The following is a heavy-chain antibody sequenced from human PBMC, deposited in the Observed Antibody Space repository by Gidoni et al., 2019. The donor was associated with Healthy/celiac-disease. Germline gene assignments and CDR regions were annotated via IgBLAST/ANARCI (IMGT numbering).Heavy chain of an antibody. J-gene: IGHJ5*02. V-gene: IGHV4-39*01. D-gene: IGHD3-22*01. CDR3: AISSGYYYVGWFDP. CDR1: GGSLTSSSYS. CDR2: IYYSGRA. Sequence: QLQLQESGPGLVKPSETLSLICTVSGGSLTSSSYSWGWIRQPPGRGLEWIGSIYYSGRAYYNPSLESRVTISVDTSKNQLSLKLSSVTAADTAVYYCAISSGYYYVGWFDPWGQGTLVTVSS.